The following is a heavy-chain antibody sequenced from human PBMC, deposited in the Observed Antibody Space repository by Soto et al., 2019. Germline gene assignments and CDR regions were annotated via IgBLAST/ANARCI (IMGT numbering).Heavy chain of an antibody. D-gene: IGHD4-4*01. J-gene: IGHJ4*02. V-gene: IGHV5-51*01. CDR2: IYPSDSDT. Sequence: EVQLVQSGAEVKKPGESLKISCKGSGYNFASHWIGWVRQMPGKGLEWMGIIYPSDSDTRYSPSFQGQVTISADKSISTAYLQWSSLKASDSAMYYCARRQDYTSTFVFDSWGLGTLVTVSS. CDR1: GYNFASHW. CDR3: ARRQDYTSTFVFDS.